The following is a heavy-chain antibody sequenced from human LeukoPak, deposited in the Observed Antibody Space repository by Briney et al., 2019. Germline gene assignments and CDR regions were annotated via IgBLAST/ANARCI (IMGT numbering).Heavy chain of an antibody. D-gene: IGHD6-19*01. V-gene: IGHV3-23*01. Sequence: GGSLRLSCAASGSTFSTASLYWVRQAPGRGLEWVSAFDTGFGTYYPDSLKGRFTISRDNSKNTLFLQMNSLRAEDTAVYYCARSSGWWSLDYWGQGTLVTVSS. J-gene: IGHJ4*02. CDR3: ARSSGWWSLDY. CDR1: GSTFSTAS. CDR2: FDTGFGT.